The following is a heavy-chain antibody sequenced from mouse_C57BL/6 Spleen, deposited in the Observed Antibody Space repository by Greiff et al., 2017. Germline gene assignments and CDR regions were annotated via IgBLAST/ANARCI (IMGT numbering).Heavy chain of an antibody. V-gene: IGHV5-17*01. J-gene: IGHJ4*01. CDR3: ARGPYAMDY. CDR1: GFTFSDYG. Sequence: EVKLVESGGGLVKPGGSLKLSCAASGFTFSDYGMHWVRQAPEKGLEWVAYISSGSSTIYYAETVKGRFTISRDNAYNTLFLQMTSLRSADTAISYCARGPYAMDYWGQGTSVTVSS. CDR2: ISSGSSTI.